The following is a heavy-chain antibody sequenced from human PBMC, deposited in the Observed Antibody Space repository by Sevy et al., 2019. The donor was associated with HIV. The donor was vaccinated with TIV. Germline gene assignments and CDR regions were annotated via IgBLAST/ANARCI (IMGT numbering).Heavy chain of an antibody. CDR2: VFPNSGGT. CDR1: GYTFTGDY. D-gene: IGHD1-7*01. V-gene: IGHV1-2*06. Sequence: ASVKVSCKASGYTFTGDYLHWVRQAPGHGLEWMGRVFPNSGGTNYAQKFQGRVTMTRDTSISTAYMELSRLRSDDTSVYYCARDGGGGTTNSGMDVWRQGTTVTVSS. J-gene: IGHJ6*02. CDR3: ARDGGGGTTNSGMDV.